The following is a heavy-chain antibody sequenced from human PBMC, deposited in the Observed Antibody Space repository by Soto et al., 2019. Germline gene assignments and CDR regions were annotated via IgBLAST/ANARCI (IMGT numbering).Heavy chain of an antibody. J-gene: IGHJ6*02. CDR2: ISGSGGST. D-gene: IGHD2-2*02. V-gene: IGHV3-23*01. CDR1: GFTFSSYA. Sequence: EVQLLESGGGLVQPGGSLRLSCAASGFTFSSYAMSWVRQAPGKGLEWVSAISGSGGSTYYADSVKGRFTISRDNSKNTLYLQMNSLRAEDTAVYYCAKDGDIVVVPAAINGGYYYYYGMGVWGQGTTVTVSS. CDR3: AKDGDIVVVPAAINGGYYYYYGMGV.